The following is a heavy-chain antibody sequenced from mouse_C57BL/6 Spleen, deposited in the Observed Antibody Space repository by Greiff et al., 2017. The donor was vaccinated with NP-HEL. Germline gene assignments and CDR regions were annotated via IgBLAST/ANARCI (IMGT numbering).Heavy chain of an antibody. J-gene: IGHJ4*01. CDR2: IYPSDSET. D-gene: IGHD2-5*01. V-gene: IGHV1-61*01. CDR3: AKRGHYSKDAMDY. Sequence: QVQLQQPGAELVRPGSSVKLSCKASGYTFTSYWMDWVKQRPGQGLEWIGNIYPSDSETHYNQKFKDKATLTVDKSSSTAYMQLSSLTSEDSAVYYCAKRGHYSKDAMDYWGQGTSVTVSS. CDR1: GYTFTSYW.